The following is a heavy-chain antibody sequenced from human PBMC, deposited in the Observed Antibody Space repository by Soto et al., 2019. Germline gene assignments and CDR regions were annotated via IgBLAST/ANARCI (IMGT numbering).Heavy chain of an antibody. V-gene: IGHV1-69*13. CDR1: GGTFSSYA. D-gene: IGHD2-2*02. Sequence: SVKVSCKASGGTFSSYAISWVRQAPGQGLEWMGGIIPIFGTANYAQKFQGRVTITADESTSTAYMELRSLRSDDTAVYYCAREGCSSTSCYSPYDYYGMDVWGQGTTVTVSS. CDR3: AREGCSSTSCYSPYDYYGMDV. J-gene: IGHJ6*02. CDR2: IIPIFGTA.